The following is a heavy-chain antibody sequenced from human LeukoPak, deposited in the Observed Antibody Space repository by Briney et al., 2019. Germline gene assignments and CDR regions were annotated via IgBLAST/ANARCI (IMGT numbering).Heavy chain of an antibody. CDR1: GYSFTSYW. CDR3: ATWGTAAGSQYFDY. J-gene: IGHJ4*02. Sequence: RGESLQISRQGSGYSFTSYWIGWVRQMPGKGLEWMGIIYPGDSDTRYSPSFQGQVTISADKSISTAYLQWSSLKASDTAMYYCATWGTAAGSQYFDYWGQGTLVTVSS. D-gene: IGHD6-13*01. CDR2: IYPGDSDT. V-gene: IGHV5-51*01.